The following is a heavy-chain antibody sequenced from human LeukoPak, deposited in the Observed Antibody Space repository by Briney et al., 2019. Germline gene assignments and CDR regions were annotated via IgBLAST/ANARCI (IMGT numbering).Heavy chain of an antibody. CDR1: GFTFSTYA. D-gene: IGHD3-10*01. CDR3: AKDRYYGSGRFYYYMDV. Sequence: PGGSLRLSCAASGFTFSTYAMTWVRQAPGKGLEWVSLISGTGGSTYYADSVKGRFTISRDNSKNTLYLQMNSLRAEDTAVYYCAKDRYYGSGRFYYYMDVWGKGTTVTISS. CDR2: ISGTGGST. V-gene: IGHV3-23*01. J-gene: IGHJ6*03.